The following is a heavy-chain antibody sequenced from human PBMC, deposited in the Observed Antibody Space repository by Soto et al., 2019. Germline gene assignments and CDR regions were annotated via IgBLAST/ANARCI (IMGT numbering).Heavy chain of an antibody. CDR1: DASISDYY. D-gene: IGHD3-10*01. CDR2: IFSSGTS. V-gene: IGHV4-4*09. J-gene: IGHJ5*02. CDR3: ARARLSGGSYFSFDP. Sequence: PSKTLSLTCSVSDASISDYYWTWTRQPPGKGLEWIGYIFSSGTSHYNPSLKSRVTISVDTSKNQFSLNLSSVTAADTAVYYCARARLSGGSYFSFDPWGPGTLVTVSS.